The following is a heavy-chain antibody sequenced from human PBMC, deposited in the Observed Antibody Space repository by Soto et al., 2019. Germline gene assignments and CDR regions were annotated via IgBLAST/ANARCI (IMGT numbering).Heavy chain of an antibody. CDR2: IHHSGST. Sequence: SETLSLTYSVSGGSITSHYCSWFRQPPGKGLEWIGYIHHSGSTSYNPSLKSRVTMSVDTSKNQFSLKVSSVTAADTALYYCARQGFGQLHGLVDVWGPGTTVTVSS. CDR1: GGSITSHY. D-gene: IGHD3-10*01. CDR3: ARQGFGQLHGLVDV. J-gene: IGHJ6*02. V-gene: IGHV4-59*08.